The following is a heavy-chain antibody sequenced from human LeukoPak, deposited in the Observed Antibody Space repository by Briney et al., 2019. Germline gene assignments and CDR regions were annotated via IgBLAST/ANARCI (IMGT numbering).Heavy chain of an antibody. CDR1: GFTFSRFW. CDR3: ARDGTYTDYDPDFDI. V-gene: IGHV3-7*04. CDR2: IKQDGSEK. Sequence: GGSLRLSCAASGFTFSRFWMSWVRQAPGKGLEWVANIKQDGSEKYYVDSVKGRFTISRDNAKNSLYLQMNSLRAEDTAVYYCARDGTYTDYDPDFDIWGQGTLVTVSS. D-gene: IGHD5-12*01. J-gene: IGHJ4*02.